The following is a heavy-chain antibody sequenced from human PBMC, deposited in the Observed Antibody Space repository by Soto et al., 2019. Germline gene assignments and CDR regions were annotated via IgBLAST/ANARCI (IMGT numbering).Heavy chain of an antibody. V-gene: IGHV3-30*18. CDR1: GFTLSSYG. J-gene: IGHJ4*02. D-gene: IGHD6-13*01. CDR3: AKEGSAGTSDY. Sequence: GGSLRLSCAASGFTLSSYGMHWVRQAPGKGLEWVAVISYDGSNKYYADSVKGRFTISRDNSKNTLYLQMNSLRAEDTAVYYCAKEGSAGTSDYWGQGTLVTVSS. CDR2: ISYDGSNK.